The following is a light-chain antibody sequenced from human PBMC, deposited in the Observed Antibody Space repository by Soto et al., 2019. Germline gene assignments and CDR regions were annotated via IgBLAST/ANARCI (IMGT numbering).Light chain of an antibody. Sequence: QSVLTQPPSTSGTPGQRVTISCSGSSSNIGNNFVFWYQHLPGTAPKLLLYSHNQRPSGVPDRFSGSTSGTSASLAISGLRSEDEADYYCAAWDDSLSGVVFGGGTKVTVL. CDR2: SHN. CDR3: AAWDDSLSGVV. J-gene: IGLJ2*01. V-gene: IGLV1-47*02. CDR1: SSNIGNNF.